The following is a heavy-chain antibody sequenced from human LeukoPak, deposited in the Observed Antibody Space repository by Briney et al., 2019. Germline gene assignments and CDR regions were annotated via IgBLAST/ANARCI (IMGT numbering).Heavy chain of an antibody. V-gene: IGHV1-2*02. CDR3: ARVGLGYCSSTSCYDY. J-gene: IGHJ4*02. CDR2: INPNSGDT. CDR1: GYTFTGYY. Sequence: ASVKVSCKASGYTFTGYYMHWVRQAPGQGLEWMGWINPNSGDTNYAQKFQGRVTMTRDTSISTAYMELSRLRSDDTAVYYCARVGLGYCSSTSCYDYWGQGTLVTVSS. D-gene: IGHD2-2*01.